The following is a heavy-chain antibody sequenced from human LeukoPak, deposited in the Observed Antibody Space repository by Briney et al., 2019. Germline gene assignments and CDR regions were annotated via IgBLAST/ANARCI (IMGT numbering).Heavy chain of an antibody. CDR3: ARDHSSSWYTGSFDY. CDR2: IYTSGST. Sequence: SQTLSLTCTVSGGSISSGSCYWSWIRQPAGKGLEWIGRIYTSGSTNYNPSLKSRVTISVDTSKNQFSLKLGSVTAADTAVYYCARDHSSSWYTGSFDYWGQGTLVTVSS. J-gene: IGHJ4*02. CDR1: GGSISSGSCY. D-gene: IGHD6-13*01. V-gene: IGHV4-61*02.